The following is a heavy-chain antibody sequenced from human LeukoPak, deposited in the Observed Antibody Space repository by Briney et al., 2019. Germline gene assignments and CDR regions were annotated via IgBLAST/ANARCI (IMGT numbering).Heavy chain of an antibody. V-gene: IGHV4-59*08. Sequence: SETLSLTCTVPGGSISSYYWSWIRQPPGKGLQWIGYFYYGGTTNYSPSLKSRVTISVDTSKHHFSLKLSSVTAADTAVYFCARHPPKTYDFLTGYYLPSWYFDLWGRGTLVTVSS. D-gene: IGHD3-9*01. CDR1: GGSISSYY. CDR2: FYYGGTT. CDR3: ARHPPKTYDFLTGYYLPSWYFDL. J-gene: IGHJ2*01.